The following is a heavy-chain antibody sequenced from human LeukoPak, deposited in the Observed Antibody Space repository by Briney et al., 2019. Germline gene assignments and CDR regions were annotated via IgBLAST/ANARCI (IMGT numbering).Heavy chain of an antibody. J-gene: IGHJ4*02. CDR2: ISSSSSYI. D-gene: IGHD6-13*01. CDR1: GFTFSTYA. Sequence: GGSLRLSCSASGFTFSTYAMNWVRQAPGKGLEWVSSISSSSSYIYYADSVKGRFTISRDNAKNSLYLQMNSLRAEDTAVYYCAGDIAAAGFDYWGQGTLVTVSS. CDR3: AGDIAAAGFDY. V-gene: IGHV3-21*01.